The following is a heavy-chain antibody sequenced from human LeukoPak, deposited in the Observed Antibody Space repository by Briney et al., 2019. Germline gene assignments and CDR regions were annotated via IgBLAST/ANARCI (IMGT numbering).Heavy chain of an antibody. CDR1: GFTFSSYA. D-gene: IGHD3-22*01. CDR3: ARGSVESYDSSGYYGY. V-gene: IGHV3-30-3*01. J-gene: IGHJ4*02. Sequence: GGSLRLSCAASGFTFSSYAMHWVRQAPGKGLEWVAVISYDGSNKYYADSVKGRFTIFRDNSKNTLYLQMNSLRAEDTAVYYCARGSVESYDSSGYYGYWGQGTLVTVSS. CDR2: ISYDGSNK.